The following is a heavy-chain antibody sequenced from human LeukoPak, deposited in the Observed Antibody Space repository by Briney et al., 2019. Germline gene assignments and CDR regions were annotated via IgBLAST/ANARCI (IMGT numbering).Heavy chain of an antibody. Sequence: ASVKVSCKASGYTFTSYGISWVRQAPGQGLEWMGWISAYNGNTNYAQKLQGRVTMTTDTSTSTAYVELRSLRSDDTAVYYCAKDRSLLWSPRSYFDYWGQGTLVTVSS. CDR1: GYTFTSYG. J-gene: IGHJ4*02. V-gene: IGHV1-18*01. CDR2: ISAYNGNT. CDR3: AKDRSLLWSPRSYFDY. D-gene: IGHD3-10*01.